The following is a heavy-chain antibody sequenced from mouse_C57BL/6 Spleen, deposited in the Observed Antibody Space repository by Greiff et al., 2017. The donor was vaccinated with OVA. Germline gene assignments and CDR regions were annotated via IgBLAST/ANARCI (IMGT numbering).Heavy chain of an antibody. J-gene: IGHJ3*01. V-gene: IGHV2-9*01. CDR3: AKRDGSGYWFAY. D-gene: IGHD3-2*02. CDR1: GFSLTSYG. CDR2: IWGGGST. Sequence: VQLKESGPGLVAPSQSLSITCTVSGFSLTSYGVDWVRQPPGKGLEWLGVIWGGGSTNYNSALMSRLSISKDNSKSQVFLKMNSLQTDDTAMYYCAKRDGSGYWFAYWGQGTLVTVSA.